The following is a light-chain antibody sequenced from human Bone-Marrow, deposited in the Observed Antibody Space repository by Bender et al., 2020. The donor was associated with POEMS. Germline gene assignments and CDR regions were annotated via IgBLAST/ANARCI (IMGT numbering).Light chain of an antibody. CDR1: SSNIGNHG. V-gene: IGLV1-36*01. J-gene: IGLJ3*02. Sequence: QSVVTQPPSLSEAPRQRVTIPCSGSSSNIGNHGVNWYQQLPGEAPKLLIYYDDLLTPGVSDRFSASKSGISASLAISELQSEDEALYSCSAWDDSLSGWVFGGGTKLTVL. CDR2: YDD. CDR3: SAWDDSLSGWV.